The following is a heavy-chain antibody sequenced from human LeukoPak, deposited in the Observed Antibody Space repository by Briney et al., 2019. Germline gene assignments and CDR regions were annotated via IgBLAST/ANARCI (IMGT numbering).Heavy chain of an antibody. CDR3: AKAAHLTVRPVDY. CDR1: GFTVSSNY. V-gene: IGHV3-66*01. CDR2: IYSGGST. J-gene: IGHJ4*02. D-gene: IGHD6-6*01. Sequence: GGSLRLSCAASGFTVSSNYMSWVRQAPGKGLEWVSVIYSGGSTYYADSVKGRFTISRDNSKNTLYLQMNSLRAEDTAVYYCAKAAHLTVRPVDYWGQGTLVTVSS.